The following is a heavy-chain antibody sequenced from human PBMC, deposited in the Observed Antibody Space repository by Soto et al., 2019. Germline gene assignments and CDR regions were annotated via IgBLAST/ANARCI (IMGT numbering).Heavy chain of an antibody. V-gene: IGHV4-38-2*01. D-gene: IGHD3-3*01. CDR3: ASRTVLRFLEWLPRRNYYYGMDV. Sequence: SETLSLTCAVSGYSICSGYYWGWIRQPPGKGLEWIGSIYHSGSTYYNPSLKSRVTISVDTSKNQFSLKLSSVTAADTAVYYCASRTVLRFLEWLPRRNYYYGMDVWGQGTTVTVSS. CDR1: GYSICSGYY. CDR2: IYHSGST. J-gene: IGHJ6*02.